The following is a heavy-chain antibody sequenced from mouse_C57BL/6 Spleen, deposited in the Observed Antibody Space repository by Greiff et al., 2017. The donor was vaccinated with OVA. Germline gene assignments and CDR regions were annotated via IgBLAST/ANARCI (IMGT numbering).Heavy chain of an antibody. V-gene: IGHV1-53*01. CDR1: GYTFTSYW. CDR3: ARVIYYDYDNWYFDV. Sequence: QVQLQQSGTELVKPGASVKLSCKASGYTFTSYWMHWVKQRPGQGLEWIGNINPSNGGTNYNEKFKSKATLTVDKSSSTAYMQLSSLTSEDSAVYYCARVIYYDYDNWYFDVWGTGTTVTVSS. CDR2: INPSNGGT. J-gene: IGHJ1*03. D-gene: IGHD2-4*01.